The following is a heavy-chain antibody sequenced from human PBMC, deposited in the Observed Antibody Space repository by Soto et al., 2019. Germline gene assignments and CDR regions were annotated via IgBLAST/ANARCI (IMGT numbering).Heavy chain of an antibody. CDR3: AKRFHYYFDY. Sequence: GGSLRLSCAASGFTFSSYAMSWVRQAPGKGLEWVSTISGSGDSTYYADSVKGRFTISRDNSKNTLYLQMNSLRADDTAVYYCAKRFHYYFDYWGQGTLVTVSS. CDR2: ISGSGDST. V-gene: IGHV3-23*01. D-gene: IGHD3-16*01. CDR1: GFTFSSYA. J-gene: IGHJ4*02.